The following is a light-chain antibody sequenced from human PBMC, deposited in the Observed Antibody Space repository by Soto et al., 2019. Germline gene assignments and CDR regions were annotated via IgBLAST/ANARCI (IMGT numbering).Light chain of an antibody. CDR1: SSDIGAYNS. CDR2: DVS. J-gene: IGLJ2*01. CDR3: ASYTSARIRV. V-gene: IGLV2-14*03. Sequence: QSALTQPASVSASPVQSITISCTGTSSDIGAYNSVSWYQQHPGKAPQLMIYDVSYRPSGISSRFSGSKSGNTASLAISGLQADDDADYYCASYTSARIRVFVGGTKLTVL.